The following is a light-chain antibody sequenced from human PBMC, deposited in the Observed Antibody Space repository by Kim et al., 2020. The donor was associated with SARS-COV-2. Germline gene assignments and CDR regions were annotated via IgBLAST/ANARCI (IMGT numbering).Light chain of an antibody. CDR1: QSPLYSNGFNY. V-gene: IGKV2-28*01. CDR2: LGS. CDR3: MQTLQTHRT. J-gene: IGKJ2*01. Sequence: EPAYISCRSSQSPLYSNGFNYLDWYLQKPGQSPQLLIYLGSNRASGAPDRFSGSGSGTDFTLKISRVEAEDVGVYYCMQTLQTHRTFGQGTKLEI.